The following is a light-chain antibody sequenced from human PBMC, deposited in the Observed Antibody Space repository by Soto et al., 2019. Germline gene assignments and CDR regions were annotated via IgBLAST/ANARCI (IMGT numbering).Light chain of an antibody. CDR1: SSDVGGYNY. CDR2: DVT. CDR3: CSCAGRYTLGV. V-gene: IGLV2-11*01. Sequence: QAVVTQPRSVSGSPGQSVTISCTGTSSDVGGYNYVSWYQQYPGKAPKLMIYDVTKRPSGVPDRFSGSKSGNTASLTISGLQADDEADYYCCSCAGRYTLGVFGGGTKVTVL. J-gene: IGLJ3*02.